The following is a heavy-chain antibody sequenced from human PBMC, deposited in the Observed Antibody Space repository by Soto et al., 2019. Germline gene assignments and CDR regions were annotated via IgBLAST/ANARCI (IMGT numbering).Heavy chain of an antibody. CDR1: GFSLSTTAVG. J-gene: IGHJ4*02. Sequence: QITLKESGPTLVKPTQTLTLTCTFSGFSLSTTAVGVGWIRQPPGRALEWLALIYWDDDKRYSPSLKSRLTTXKXTXTHQLVLTMTNMDPVDTATYYCAHIAYAWVLGGFDYWGQGTLVTVSS. V-gene: IGHV2-5*02. CDR2: IYWDDDK. D-gene: IGHD3-16*01. CDR3: AHIAYAWVLGGFDY.